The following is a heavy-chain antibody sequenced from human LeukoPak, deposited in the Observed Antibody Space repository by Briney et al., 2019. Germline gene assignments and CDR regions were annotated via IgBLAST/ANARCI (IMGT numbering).Heavy chain of an antibody. Sequence: PSENLSLTCAVSGGSISSGGYSWSWIRQPPGKGLEWIGYIYHSGSTYYNPSLKSRVTISVDRSKNQFSLKLSSVTAADTAVYYCARQTTFLPAGGPHFDYWGQGTLVTVSS. V-gene: IGHV4-30-2*01. CDR2: IYHSGST. J-gene: IGHJ4*02. CDR1: GGSISSGGYS. D-gene: IGHD3-16*01. CDR3: ARQTTFLPAGGPHFDY.